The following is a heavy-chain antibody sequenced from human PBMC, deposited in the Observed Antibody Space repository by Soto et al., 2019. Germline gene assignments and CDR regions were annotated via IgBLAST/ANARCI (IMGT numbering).Heavy chain of an antibody. J-gene: IGHJ4*02. Sequence: QVQRVQSGAEVKKPGSSVKVSCKASGGTFSSYTISWVRQAPGQGLEWMGRIIPILGIANYAQKFQVRVTITVDQSTSTAYMEPSSLRSEYTAVYYCARGAMVRGTSFDYWGQGTLVTVSS. D-gene: IGHD3-10*01. CDR1: GGTFSSYT. CDR2: IIPILGIA. V-gene: IGHV1-69*02. CDR3: ARGAMVRGTSFDY.